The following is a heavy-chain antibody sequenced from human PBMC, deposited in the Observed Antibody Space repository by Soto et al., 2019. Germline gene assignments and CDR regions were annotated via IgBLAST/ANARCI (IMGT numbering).Heavy chain of an antibody. CDR1: GGSVTSAGYH. J-gene: IGHJ6*02. D-gene: IGHD3-3*01. CDR3: ARGLITIFEIVTLTPTSDGLEV. Sequence: PSETLSLTCTVSGGSVTSAGYHWSWIRQHPGKGLEWIGYIFHSGRTYYNPSLRSRLSITEDTSKNQFFLELSSVTAADTAVYYCARGLITIFEIVTLTPTSDGLEVWGLGTTRTVS. CDR2: IFHSGRT. V-gene: IGHV4-31*03.